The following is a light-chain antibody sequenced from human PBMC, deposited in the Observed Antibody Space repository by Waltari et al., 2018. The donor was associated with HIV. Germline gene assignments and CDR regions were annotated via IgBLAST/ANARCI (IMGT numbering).Light chain of an antibody. J-gene: IGLJ2*01. CDR2: YRN. V-gene: IGLV1-51*01. CDR3: GTWDDKLSAGV. CDR1: SSNIGTNG. Sequence: QSVLTQPPSVSAAPGQRVTLSCSGTSSNIGTNGVSLYQQVPGTAPKLLIYYRNNRFPGISDRFSGSQSGTSATLGISGLHTGDEADYYCGTWDDKLSAGVFGGGTKLTVL.